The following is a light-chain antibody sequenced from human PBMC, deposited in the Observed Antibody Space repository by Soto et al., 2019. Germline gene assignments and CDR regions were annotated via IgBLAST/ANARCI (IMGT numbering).Light chain of an antibody. CDR2: KAS. J-gene: IGKJ2*01. CDR3: QQYNRYPYT. CDR1: HTISTW. V-gene: IGKV1-5*03. Sequence: DVQMTQSPSTLSSSVGDRVTITCRASHTISTWLAWYQQKPGKAPKLLIYKASRLQNGVPSRFSGSGSGTEFTLTISSLQPDEFATYYCQQYNRYPYTFGPGTNLEIK.